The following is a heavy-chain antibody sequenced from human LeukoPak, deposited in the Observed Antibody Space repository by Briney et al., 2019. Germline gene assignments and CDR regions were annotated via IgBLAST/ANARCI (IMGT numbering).Heavy chain of an antibody. Sequence: GGSLRLSCAASGFTFSSYGMHWVRQSPGKGLEWVAFIRYDGSNKYYADSVKGRFTISRDNSKNTVYLQMNSLRAEDTAVYYCAKDPNYGFSMDVWGQGTTVTVSS. J-gene: IGHJ6*02. V-gene: IGHV3-30*02. CDR1: GFTFSSYG. CDR2: IRYDGSNK. D-gene: IGHD3-10*01. CDR3: AKDPNYGFSMDV.